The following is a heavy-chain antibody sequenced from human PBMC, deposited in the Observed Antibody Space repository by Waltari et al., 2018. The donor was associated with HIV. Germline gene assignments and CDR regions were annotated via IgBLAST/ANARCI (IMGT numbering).Heavy chain of an antibody. CDR2: LNSDGSSR. D-gene: IGHD2-15*01. Sequence: VQLVASGGGSIKTGGSLRLSCTAAALSVSHHWLDWVRQGPGKGLVWVARLNSDGSSRNYADAVKGRFVISRDNARNTVYLQLNSLRVEDTAMYFCARASHYIEFSTFDGDYYFDVWGRGTRVAVSS. CDR1: ALSVSHHW. CDR3: ARASHYIEFSTFDGDYYFDV. V-gene: IGHV3-74*01. J-gene: IGHJ4*02.